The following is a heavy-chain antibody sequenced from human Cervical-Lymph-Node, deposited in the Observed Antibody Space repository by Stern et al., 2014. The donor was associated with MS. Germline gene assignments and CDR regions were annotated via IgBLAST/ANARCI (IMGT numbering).Heavy chain of an antibody. CDR1: GYNLTTYA. CDR3: ATWGAGSSPPLFY. J-gene: IGHJ4*02. D-gene: IGHD6-6*01. CDR2: INTKTGNP. Sequence: QVQLVQSGSELKKPGASVKVSCKASGYNLTTYAINLVRQAPGQGLEWMGWINTKTGNPTFAQGFTGRFVFSLDTSINTAYLQISSLKAEDSAVYYCATWGAGSSPPLFYWGQGTLVTVSS. V-gene: IGHV7-4-1*02.